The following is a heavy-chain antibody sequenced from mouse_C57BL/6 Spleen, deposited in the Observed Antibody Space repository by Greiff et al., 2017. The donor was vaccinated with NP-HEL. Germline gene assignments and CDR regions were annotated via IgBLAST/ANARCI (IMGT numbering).Heavy chain of an antibody. J-gene: IGHJ4*01. CDR2: INPNNGGT. CDR3: ATYYGNWDAMDY. V-gene: IGHV1-26*01. CDR1: GYTFTDYY. Sequence: EVKLQQSGPELVKPGASVKISCKASGYTFTDYYMNWVKQSHGKSLEWIGDINPNNGGTSYNQKFKGKATLTVDKSSSTAYMELRSLTSEDSAVYYCATYYGNWDAMDYWGQGTSVTVSS. D-gene: IGHD2-10*01.